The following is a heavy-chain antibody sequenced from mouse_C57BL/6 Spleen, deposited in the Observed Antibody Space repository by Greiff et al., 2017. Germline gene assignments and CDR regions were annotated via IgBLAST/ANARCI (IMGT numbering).Heavy chain of an antibody. CDR3: ARGRGYDRYFDV. V-gene: IGHV1-15*01. D-gene: IGHD2-3*01. CDR1: GYTFTDYE. J-gene: IGHJ1*03. Sequence: VQLQESGAELVRPGASVTLSCKASGYTFTDYEMHWVKQTPVHGLEWIGAIDPETGGTDYNQKFKGKAILTADKSSSTAYMELRSLTSEDSAVYYCARGRGYDRYFDVWGTGTTVTVSS. CDR2: IDPETGGT.